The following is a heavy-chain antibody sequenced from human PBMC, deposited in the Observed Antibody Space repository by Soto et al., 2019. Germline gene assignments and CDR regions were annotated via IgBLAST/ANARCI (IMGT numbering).Heavy chain of an antibody. Sequence: PGESLKISCKGSGYSFTSYWISCFLQMPVKVLEWMGRIDPSDSYTNYSPSFQGHVTISADKSISTAYLQWSSLKASDTAMYYCARPHYDSSGYSDLAAFDIWGQGTMVTVSS. V-gene: IGHV5-10-1*01. J-gene: IGHJ3*02. CDR1: GYSFTSYW. D-gene: IGHD3-22*01. CDR3: ARPHYDSSGYSDLAAFDI. CDR2: IDPSDSYT.